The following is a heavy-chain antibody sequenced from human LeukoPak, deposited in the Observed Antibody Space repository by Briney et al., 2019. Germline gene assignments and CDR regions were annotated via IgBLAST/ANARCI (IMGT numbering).Heavy chain of an antibody. D-gene: IGHD3/OR15-3a*01. Sequence: GGSLRLSCAASGFTVSSNYMSWVRQAPGKGLEWVSVIYNGGSTDYADSVKGRFTISRDNSKNTLYLQMNSLRVEDTAVYYCARDTRGTGYYQYYFDYWGQGTLVTVSS. CDR1: GFTVSSNY. V-gene: IGHV3-53*01. J-gene: IGHJ4*02. CDR3: ARDTRGTGYYQYYFDY. CDR2: IYNGGST.